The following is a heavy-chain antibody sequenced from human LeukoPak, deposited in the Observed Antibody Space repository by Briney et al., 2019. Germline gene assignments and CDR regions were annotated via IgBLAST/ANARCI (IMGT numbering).Heavy chain of an antibody. Sequence: SETLSLTCAVYGGSFSGYYWSWIRQPPGKGLEWIGEINHSGSTNYNPSLKSRVTMSVDTSKNQFSLKLRSVTAADTAVYYCARMAFLDWNAFDIWGQGTMVTVSS. V-gene: IGHV4-34*01. CDR2: INHSGST. CDR1: GGSFSGYY. J-gene: IGHJ3*02. CDR3: ARMAFLDWNAFDI. D-gene: IGHD3-9*01.